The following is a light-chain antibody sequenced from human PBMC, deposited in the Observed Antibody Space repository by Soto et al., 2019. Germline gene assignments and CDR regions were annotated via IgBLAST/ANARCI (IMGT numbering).Light chain of an antibody. J-gene: IGLJ3*02. CDR3: SSYTVYSTWV. Sequence: QSALTQPASVSGSPGQSITISCTGTSSDVGGYNYVSWYQQHPGKAPKLMIYEVNNRPSGVSNRFSGSKSGNTASLTISGLQAEDEADYYCSSYTVYSTWVFGGGTKLTVL. CDR2: EVN. V-gene: IGLV2-14*01. CDR1: SSDVGGYNY.